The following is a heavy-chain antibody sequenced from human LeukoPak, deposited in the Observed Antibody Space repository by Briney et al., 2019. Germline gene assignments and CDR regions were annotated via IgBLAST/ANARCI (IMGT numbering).Heavy chain of an antibody. V-gene: IGHV1-58*02. CDR3: AADDQQVIL. CDR1: GFAFSSSA. Sequence: SVKVSCKASGFAFSSSAMQWVRQARGQRLEWIGWIVVGSGNTNYAQKFQERVTFTRDMSTSTAYMELSSLRSDDTAVYYCAADDQQVILWGQGTLVTVSS. D-gene: IGHD3-16*02. CDR2: IVVGSGNT. J-gene: IGHJ4*02.